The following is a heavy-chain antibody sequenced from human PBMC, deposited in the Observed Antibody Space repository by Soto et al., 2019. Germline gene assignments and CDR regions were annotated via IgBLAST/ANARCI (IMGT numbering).Heavy chain of an antibody. CDR1: GFTFTSYA. D-gene: IGHD6-13*01. CDR2: ISGTGGST. Sequence: GGSLRLSCAASGFTFTSYAMSWVRQAPGKGLEWVSTISGTGGSTYYPDSVKGRFTISRDNSKNTLYLQMYSLRAEDTAVYYCANSHRGYSSSDMDVWGQGTTVPVSS. V-gene: IGHV3-23*01. J-gene: IGHJ6*02. CDR3: ANSHRGYSSSDMDV.